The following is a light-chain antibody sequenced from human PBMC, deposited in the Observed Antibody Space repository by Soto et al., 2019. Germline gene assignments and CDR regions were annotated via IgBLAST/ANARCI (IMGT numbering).Light chain of an antibody. V-gene: IGLV2-14*01. J-gene: IGLJ1*01. CDR2: EVT. CDR1: SSDVGAYNY. CDR3: SSYSSRSPVV. Sequence: QSALTQPASVSGSPGQSITISCTGTSSDVGAYNYVSWYQQHPGKAPKLMIYEVTNRPSGVSNRFSGSKSGNTASLTISGLQAEDEAYYHCSSYSSRSPVVFGTGTKLTVL.